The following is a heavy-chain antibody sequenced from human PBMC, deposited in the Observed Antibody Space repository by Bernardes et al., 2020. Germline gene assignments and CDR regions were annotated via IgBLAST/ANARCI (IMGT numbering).Heavy chain of an antibody. CDR2: IYYSGST. CDR3: ARDGYDFWSGYYYYGMDV. J-gene: IGHJ6*02. V-gene: IGHV4-59*01. D-gene: IGHD3-3*01. CDR1: GGSISSYY. Sequence: SETLSLTCTVSGGSISSYYWSWIRQPPGKGLEWIGYIYYSGSTNYNPSLKSRVTISVDTSKNQFSLKLSSVTAADTAVYYCARDGYDFWSGYYYYGMDVWGQGTTVTVSS.